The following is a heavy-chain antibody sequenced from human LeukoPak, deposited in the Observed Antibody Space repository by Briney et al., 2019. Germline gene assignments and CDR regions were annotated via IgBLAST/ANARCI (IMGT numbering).Heavy chain of an antibody. CDR2: IYHSGST. D-gene: IGHD3-22*01. V-gene: IGHV4-4*02. CDR1: GVSISSSNW. CDR3: ARGGYSQYYFDY. Sequence: SSETLSLTCAVSGVSISSSNWWSWVRQPPGEGLEWIGEIYHSGSTNYNPSLKSRVTISVDKSKNQFSLKLSSVTAADTAVYYCARGGYSQYYFDYWGQGTLVTVSS. J-gene: IGHJ4*02.